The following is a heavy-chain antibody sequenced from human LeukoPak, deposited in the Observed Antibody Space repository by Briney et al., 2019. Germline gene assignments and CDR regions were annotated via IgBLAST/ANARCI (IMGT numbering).Heavy chain of an antibody. D-gene: IGHD3-10*01. CDR3: AIRFSRGSGSAIDY. Sequence: ASVKVSFKASGYTFTSYDINWVRQATGRGLEWMGWMNPNSANTGYAQNFQGRVTMTRNTSISTAYMELSSLSSEDTAVYYCAIRFSRGSGSAIDYWGQGTLVTVSS. CDR1: GYTFTSYD. J-gene: IGHJ4*02. CDR2: MNPNSANT. V-gene: IGHV1-8*01.